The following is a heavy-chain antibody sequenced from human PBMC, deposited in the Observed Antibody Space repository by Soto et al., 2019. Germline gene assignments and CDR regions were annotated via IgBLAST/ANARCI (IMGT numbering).Heavy chain of an antibody. CDR3: TTWALLYDSSGYYAY. Sequence: GGSLRLSCAASGFTFSNAWMSWVRQAPGKGLEWVGRIKSKTDGGTTDYAAPVKGRFTISRDDSKNTLYLQMNSLKTEDTAVYYCTTWALLYDSSGYYAYWGQGTLVTVSS. CDR1: GFTFSNAW. CDR2: IKSKTDGGTT. D-gene: IGHD3-22*01. J-gene: IGHJ4*02. V-gene: IGHV3-15*01.